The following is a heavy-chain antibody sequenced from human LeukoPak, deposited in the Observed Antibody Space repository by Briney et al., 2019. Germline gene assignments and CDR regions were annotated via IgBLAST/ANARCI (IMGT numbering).Heavy chain of an antibody. CDR3: ARPPKLVPPLMGGWYFDL. V-gene: IGHV4-39*07. Sequence: SETLSLTCTVSGGSISSSSYYWGWIRQPPGKGLEWIGSIYYSGSTYYNPSLKSRVTISVDTSKNQFSLKLSSVTAADTAVYYCARPPKLVPPLMGGWYFDLWGRGTLVTVSS. CDR1: GGSISSSSYY. J-gene: IGHJ2*01. D-gene: IGHD6-13*01. CDR2: IYYSGST.